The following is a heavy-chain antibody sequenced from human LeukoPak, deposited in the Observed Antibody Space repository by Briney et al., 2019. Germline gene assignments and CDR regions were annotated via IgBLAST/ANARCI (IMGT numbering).Heavy chain of an antibody. V-gene: IGHV1-69*05. CDR2: IMPLFGTA. D-gene: IGHD4-17*01. CDR1: GGTFNNSA. CDR3: ARDVHGDYGSGWFDP. Sequence: SVKVSCKTSGGTFNNSAISWVRQAPGQGLEWLGGIMPLFGTAGYAQKFQGRVTITKDESTRTVYLELTSLTSDDTAVYYCARDVHGDYGSGWFDPWAREPSSPSPQ. J-gene: IGHJ5*02.